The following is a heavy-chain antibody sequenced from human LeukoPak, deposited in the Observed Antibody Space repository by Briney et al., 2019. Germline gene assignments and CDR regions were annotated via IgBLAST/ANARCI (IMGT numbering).Heavy chain of an antibody. J-gene: IGHJ4*02. V-gene: IGHV3-30*03. D-gene: IGHD6-13*01. CDR3: ARDRSSSWALDY. Sequence: GGSLRLSCVASGFTFSSHGLHWVRQAPGKGLEWVAIISYDGSNKYFADSVKGRFTISRGSSKNTLYLQMNSLRAEDTAVYYCARDRSSSWALDYWGQGTLVTVSS. CDR2: ISYDGSNK. CDR1: GFTFSSHG.